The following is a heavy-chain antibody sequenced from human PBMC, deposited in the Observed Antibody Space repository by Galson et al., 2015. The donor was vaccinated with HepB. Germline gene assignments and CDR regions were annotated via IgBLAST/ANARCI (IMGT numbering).Heavy chain of an antibody. J-gene: IGHJ4*02. Sequence: SVKVSCKASGYTFTSYAMHWVRQAPGQRLEWMGWINAGNGNTKYSQKFQGRVTITRDTSASTAYMELSSLRSEDTAVYYCASGRITIFGVVASPLDYWGQGTLVTVSS. CDR1: GYTFTSYA. D-gene: IGHD3-3*01. CDR2: INAGNGNT. V-gene: IGHV1-3*01. CDR3: ASGRITIFGVVASPLDY.